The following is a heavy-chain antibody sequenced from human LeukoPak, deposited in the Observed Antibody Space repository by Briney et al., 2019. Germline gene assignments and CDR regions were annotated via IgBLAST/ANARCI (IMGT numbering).Heavy chain of an antibody. Sequence: SETLSLTCTVSGGSISSYYWSWIRQPPGKGLEWIGYIYYSGSTNYNPSLKSRVTISVDTSKNQFSLKLSSVTAADTAVYYCARMGFTIFGVVIPYAFDIWGQGTMVTVSS. CDR3: ARMGFTIFGVVIPYAFDI. V-gene: IGHV4-59*01. D-gene: IGHD3-3*01. CDR1: GGSISSYY. J-gene: IGHJ3*02. CDR2: IYYSGST.